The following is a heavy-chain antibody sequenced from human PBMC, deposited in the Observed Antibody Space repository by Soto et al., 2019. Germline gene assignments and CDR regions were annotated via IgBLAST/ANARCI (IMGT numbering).Heavy chain of an antibody. V-gene: IGHV4-30-2*01. CDR2: IYHSGST. CDR3: ARTWGFTFGGVIEKYNWFDP. CDR1: GGSISSGGYS. J-gene: IGHJ5*02. D-gene: IGHD3-16*02. Sequence: PSETLSLTCSVSGGSISSGGYSWSWIRQPPGKGLEWIGYIYHSGSTYYNPSLKSRVTISVDRSKNQFSLKLSSVTAADTAVYYCARTWGFTFGGVIEKYNWFDPLGQGTLVTVSS.